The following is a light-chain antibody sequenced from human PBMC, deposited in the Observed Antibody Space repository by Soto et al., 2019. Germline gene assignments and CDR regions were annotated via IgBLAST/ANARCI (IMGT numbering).Light chain of an antibody. CDR2: GSS. Sequence: EVVLTQSPGTLSLSPGERATLSCRASENVSNNYVAWYQQKPGQAPRLLNFGSSDRAAGIPDRFSGSGSGTDFTLTISRLEPEDFAVYYCQQYGSSPPYTFGQGTKLEIK. V-gene: IGKV3-20*01. CDR3: QQYGSSPPYT. J-gene: IGKJ2*01. CDR1: ENVSNNY.